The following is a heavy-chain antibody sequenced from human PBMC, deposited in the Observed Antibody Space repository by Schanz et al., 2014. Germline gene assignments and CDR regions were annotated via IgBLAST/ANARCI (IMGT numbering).Heavy chain of an antibody. J-gene: IGHJ4*02. D-gene: IGHD4-17*01. CDR3: ARELRLEYYFDY. CDR1: GYPFTAYY. CDR2: INPNSGGT. Sequence: QVQLVQSGAEVKRPGASVKVSCKASGYPFTAYYISWVRQAPGQGLEWMGRINPNSGGTNYAQKFQGRVTMTRDTSISTAYMELSSLRSDDTAVYYCARELRLEYYFDYWGQGTQVTVSS. V-gene: IGHV1-2*06.